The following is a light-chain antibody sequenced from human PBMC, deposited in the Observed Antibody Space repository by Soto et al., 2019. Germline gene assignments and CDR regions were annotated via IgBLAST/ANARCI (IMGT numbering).Light chain of an antibody. Sequence: DFQMTQSPSSLSASVGDRVIITCRASQSISNFLHWYQQTPAKAPKLLIYAASSLQSGVPSRFSGSGSGTDFTLTINSLQPEDFATYYCQQSYSTPRTFGGGTKVEIK. CDR1: QSISNF. V-gene: IGKV1-39*01. CDR2: AAS. J-gene: IGKJ4*01. CDR3: QQSYSTPRT.